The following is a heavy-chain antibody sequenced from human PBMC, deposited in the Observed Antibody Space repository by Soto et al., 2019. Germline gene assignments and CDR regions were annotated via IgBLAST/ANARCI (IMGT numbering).Heavy chain of an antibody. CDR1: GFMFSAYW. CDR3: ARDFYGGYTYGPGDY. Sequence: GGSLRLSCAASGFMFSAYWMSWVRQAPGKGLEWVANIHGDGGKIYYVDSVEGRFTISRDNAKRSLYLQMKSLRAEDTAVYYCARDFYGGYTYGPGDYWGQGALVTVSS. V-gene: IGHV3-7*01. D-gene: IGHD5-18*01. CDR2: IHGDGGKI. J-gene: IGHJ4*02.